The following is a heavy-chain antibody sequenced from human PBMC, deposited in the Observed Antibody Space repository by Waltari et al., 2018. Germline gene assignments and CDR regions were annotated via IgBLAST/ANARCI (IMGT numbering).Heavy chain of an antibody. D-gene: IGHD3-10*01. CDR1: AGSISTHF. J-gene: IGHJ5*02. V-gene: IGHV4-59*11. Sequence: QVQLQESGPGLVKPSETLSLICSVSAGSISTHFWGWIRQPPGKKLEWIGNIYSSGSTNYNPSLTSRVTISLDMSKNQFSLKLRSVSAADTAVYYCARASYGSGSSWFDPWGQGNLVTVSS. CDR2: IYSSGST. CDR3: ARASYGSGSSWFDP.